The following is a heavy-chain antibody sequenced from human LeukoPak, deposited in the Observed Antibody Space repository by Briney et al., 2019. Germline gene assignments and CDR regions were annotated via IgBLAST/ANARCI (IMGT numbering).Heavy chain of an antibody. CDR2: IRSKAYGGTT. CDR3: TRDLSGSFVY. J-gene: IGHJ4*02. Sequence: PGGSLRLSCTASGFTFGDYAMSWVRQAPGKGLEWVGFIRSKAYGGTTEYAASVKGRFTISRDDSKSIAYLQMNSLKTEDTAVYYCTRDLSGSFVYWGQGTLVTVSS. CDR1: GFTFGDYA. V-gene: IGHV3-49*04. D-gene: IGHD1-26*01.